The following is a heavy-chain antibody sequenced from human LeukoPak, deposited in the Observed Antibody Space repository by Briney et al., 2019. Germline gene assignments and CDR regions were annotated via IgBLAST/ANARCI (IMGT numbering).Heavy chain of an antibody. Sequence: GGSLRLSCAASGFTFSSYWMSWVRQAPGKGLEWVANIKQDGREKYYVDSVKGRFTISRDNAKNSLYLQMNSLRAEDTAVYYCARRDYYDSSGYYKFDYWGQGTLVTVSS. CDR2: IKQDGREK. V-gene: IGHV3-7*01. CDR3: ARRDYYDSSGYYKFDY. CDR1: GFTFSSYW. J-gene: IGHJ4*02. D-gene: IGHD3-22*01.